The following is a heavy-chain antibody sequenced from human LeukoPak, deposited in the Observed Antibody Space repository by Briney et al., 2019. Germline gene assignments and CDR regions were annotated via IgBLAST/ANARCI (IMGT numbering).Heavy chain of an antibody. CDR1: GYTFTGYY. V-gene: IGHV1-2*02. CDR3: AXXXXXXXXXXXDVGAFDI. D-gene: IGHD3-16*01. Sequence: ASVKVSCKASGYTFTGYYMHWVRQAPGQGLEWMGWINPNSGGTNYAQKFQGRVTMTRDTSISTAYMELSRLRSDDTAVYYCAXXXXXXXXXXXDVGAFDIWGQGTMVTVSX. CDR2: INPNSGGT. J-gene: IGHJ3*02.